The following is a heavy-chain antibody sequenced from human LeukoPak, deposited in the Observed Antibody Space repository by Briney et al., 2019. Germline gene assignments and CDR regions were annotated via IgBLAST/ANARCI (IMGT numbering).Heavy chain of an antibody. V-gene: IGHV1-8*01. CDR3: ARGQLSELWFGGNWFDP. D-gene: IGHD3-10*01. CDR1: GYTFTSYD. J-gene: IGHJ5*02. Sequence: ASVKVSCKASGYTFTSYDINWVRQATGQGLEWMGWMNPNSGNTGYAQKFQGRVTMTRNTSISTAYMELSSLRSEDTAVYYCARGQLSELWFGGNWFDPWGQGTLVTVSS. CDR2: MNPNSGNT.